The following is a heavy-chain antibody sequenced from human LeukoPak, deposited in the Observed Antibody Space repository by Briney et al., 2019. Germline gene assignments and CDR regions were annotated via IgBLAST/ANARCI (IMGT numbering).Heavy chain of an antibody. CDR3: AKTTTGYSSGRYPGWPVDY. D-gene: IGHD6-19*01. CDR1: GFTFSSQA. V-gene: IGHV3-23*01. Sequence: GGSLRLSCAASGFTFSSQAVYWVRQAPGKGLEWVSGISGSGGDTYYADSVKGRFTISRDNSKNMVYLQMNSLSTEDTAVYYCAKTTTGYSSGRYPGWPVDYWGQGTLVTVSS. J-gene: IGHJ4*02. CDR2: ISGSGGDT.